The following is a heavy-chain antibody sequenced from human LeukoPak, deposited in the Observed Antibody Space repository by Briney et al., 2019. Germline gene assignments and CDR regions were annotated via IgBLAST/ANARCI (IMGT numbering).Heavy chain of an antibody. J-gene: IGHJ6*02. CDR2: ISSSSSYT. CDR1: GFTFSDYY. D-gene: IGHD3-9*01. Sequence: KPGGSLRLSCAASGFTFSDYYMSWIRQDPGKGLEWVSYISSSSSYTNYADSVKGRFTISRDNAKNSLYLQMNSLRAEDTAVYYCARDRALRYFDWLSQGPSNYYYGMDVWGQGTTVTVSS. V-gene: IGHV3-11*05. CDR3: ARDRALRYFDWLSQGPSNYYYGMDV.